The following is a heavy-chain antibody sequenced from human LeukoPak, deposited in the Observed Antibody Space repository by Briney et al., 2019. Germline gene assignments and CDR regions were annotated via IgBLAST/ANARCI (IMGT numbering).Heavy chain of an antibody. CDR3: ARDRGSSSSWHYYYYMDV. J-gene: IGHJ6*03. V-gene: IGHV1-69*05. CDR1: GGTFSSYA. CDR2: IIPIFGTA. Sequence: ASVKVSCKASGGTFSSYANSWVRQAPGQGLEWMGRIIPIFGTANYAQKFQGRVTITTDESTSTAYMELSSLRSEDTAVYYCARDRGSSSSWHYYYYMDVWGKGTTVTVSS. D-gene: IGHD6-6*01.